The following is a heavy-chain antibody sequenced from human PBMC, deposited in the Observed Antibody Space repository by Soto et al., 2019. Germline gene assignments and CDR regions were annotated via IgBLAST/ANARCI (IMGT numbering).Heavy chain of an antibody. Sequence: QLQLQESGPGLVMPSETLSLTCTVSSDSISGSPYFWGWIRQPPGKRLEWIGSIFYDGYTLYTPSLRSRVTISVDTSKNQFSLKLASVAAADTATYFCARLQAAVPHYWGQGTLVTVSS. J-gene: IGHJ4*02. D-gene: IGHD6-13*01. CDR2: IFYDGYT. CDR1: SDSISGSPYF. CDR3: ARLQAAVPHY. V-gene: IGHV4-39*01.